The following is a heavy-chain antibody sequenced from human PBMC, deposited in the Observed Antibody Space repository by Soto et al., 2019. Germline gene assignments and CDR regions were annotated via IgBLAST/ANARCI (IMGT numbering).Heavy chain of an antibody. CDR2: INHSGST. D-gene: IGHD3-10*01. CDR1: GGSFSGYY. CDR3: AGERARYYYGSRSAGNWFDP. Sequence: SETLSLTCAVYGGSFSGYYWSWIRQPPGKGLEWMGEINHSGSTNYNPSLKSRVTISVDTSKNQFSLTLSSVTAADTAVYYCAGERARYYYGSRSAGNWFDPWVQGRLVT. V-gene: IGHV4-34*01. J-gene: IGHJ5*02.